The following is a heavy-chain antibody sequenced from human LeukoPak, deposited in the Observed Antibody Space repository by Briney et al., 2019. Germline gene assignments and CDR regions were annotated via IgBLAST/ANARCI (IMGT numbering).Heavy chain of an antibody. CDR2: ISSSSSYI. D-gene: IGHD5-12*01. Sequence: GGSLRLSCAASGFTFSSYWMSWVRQAPGKGLEWVSSISSSSSYIYYADSVKGRFTISRDNAKNSLYLRMNSLRAEDTAVYYCANHGSGYNFDYWGQGTLVTVSS. V-gene: IGHV3-21*01. J-gene: IGHJ4*02. CDR3: ANHGSGYNFDY. CDR1: GFTFSSYW.